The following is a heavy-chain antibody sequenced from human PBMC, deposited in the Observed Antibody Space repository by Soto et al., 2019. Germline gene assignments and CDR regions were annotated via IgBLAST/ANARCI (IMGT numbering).Heavy chain of an antibody. J-gene: IGHJ4*02. D-gene: IGHD2-8*01. CDR3: ARDSQYCTNGVCYTGAGY. V-gene: IGHV3-21*01. Sequence: EVQLVESGGGLVKPGGSLRLSCAASGFTFSSYSMNWVRQAPGKGLEWVSSISSSSSYIYYADSVKGRFTISRDNAKNSLYLHMNSLRAEDTAVYYCARDSQYCTNGVCYTGAGYWGQGTLVTVSS. CDR2: ISSSSSYI. CDR1: GFTFSSYS.